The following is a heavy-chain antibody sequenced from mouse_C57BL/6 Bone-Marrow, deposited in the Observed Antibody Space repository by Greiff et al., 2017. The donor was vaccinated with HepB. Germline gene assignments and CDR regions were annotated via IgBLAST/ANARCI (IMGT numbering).Heavy chain of an antibody. CDR3: ARQEDGGYYLSLYYAMDY. CDR1: GYTFTEYT. D-gene: IGHD2-3*01. Sequence: QVQLQQSGAELVKPGASVKLSCKASGYTFTEYTIHWVKQRSGQGLEWIGWFYPGSGSIKYNEKFKDKATLTADKSSSTVYMELSRLTSEDSAVYFCARQEDGGYYLSLYYAMDYWGQGTSITVPS. J-gene: IGHJ4*01. V-gene: IGHV1-62-2*01. CDR2: FYPGSGSI.